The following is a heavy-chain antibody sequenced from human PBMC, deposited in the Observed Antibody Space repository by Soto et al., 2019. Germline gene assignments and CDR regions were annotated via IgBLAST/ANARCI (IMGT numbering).Heavy chain of an antibody. CDR3: ARHPERIAQIGWFVH. D-gene: IGHD6-13*01. J-gene: IGHJ5*02. V-gene: IGHV3-48*01. CDR1: GFTFSSYS. Sequence: GGSLRLSCAASGFTFSSYSMNWVRQAPGKGLEWVSYISSSSSTIYYADSVKGRFTISRDNAKNSLYLQMNSLRAEDTAVYYCARHPERIAQIGWFVHWGQGTLVTAPQ. CDR2: ISSSSSTI.